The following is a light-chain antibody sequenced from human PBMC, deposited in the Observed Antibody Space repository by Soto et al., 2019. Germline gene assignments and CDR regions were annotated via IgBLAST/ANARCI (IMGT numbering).Light chain of an antibody. Sequence: QSVLAQPASVSGSPGQLITISCSGTNSDVGDYNLVSWYQQRPGEAPKLVIFDVSNRPSGVSDRFSGSKSGNTASLTISGLQAEDEGDYFCCSYSTDTTLYVFGSGTKVTVL. CDR2: DVS. CDR3: CSYSTDTTLYV. J-gene: IGLJ1*01. CDR1: NSDVGDYNL. V-gene: IGLV2-14*01.